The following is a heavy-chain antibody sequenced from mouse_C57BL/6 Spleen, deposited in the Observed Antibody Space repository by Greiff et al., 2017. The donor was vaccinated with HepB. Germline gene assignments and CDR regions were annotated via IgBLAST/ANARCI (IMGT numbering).Heavy chain of an antibody. Sequence: EVQLQQSGPGLVKPSQSLSLTCSVTGYSITSGYYWNWIRQFPGNKLEWMGYISYDGSNNYNPSLKNRISITRDTSKNQFFLKLNSVTTEDTATYYCARVYYGSSYFDVWGTGTTVTVSS. J-gene: IGHJ1*03. D-gene: IGHD1-1*01. V-gene: IGHV3-6*01. CDR3: ARVYYGSSYFDV. CDR1: GYSITSGYY. CDR2: ISYDGSN.